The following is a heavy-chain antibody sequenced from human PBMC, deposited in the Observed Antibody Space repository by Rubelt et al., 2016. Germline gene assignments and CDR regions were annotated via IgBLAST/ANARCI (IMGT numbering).Heavy chain of an antibody. CDR3: ARASLAGNVHLDH. Sequence: EVQLVESGGGLIQPGGSLRLSCAASGFTVISNYMSWVRQAPGKGLEWVSVIYTAGSTFYADSVKDRFTISRDNSKNTVYLQMNSRRAEDTAVYFCARASLAGNVHLDHWGQGTLVTVSS. J-gene: IGHJ4*02. CDR1: GFTVISNY. D-gene: IGHD6-19*01. CDR2: IYTAGST. V-gene: IGHV3-53*01.